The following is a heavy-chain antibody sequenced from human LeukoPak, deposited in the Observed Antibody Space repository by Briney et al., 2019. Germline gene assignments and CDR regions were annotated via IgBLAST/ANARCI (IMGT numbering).Heavy chain of an antibody. CDR3: ARGPLYDYVWGSYRRNAFDI. D-gene: IGHD3-16*02. V-gene: IGHV4-34*01. J-gene: IGHJ3*02. CDR2: INHSGST. CDR1: GGSFSGYY. Sequence: SETLSLTCAVYGGSFSGYYWRWIRQPPGKGLEWIGEINHSGSTNYNPSLKSRVTISVDTSKNQFSLKLSSVTAADTAVYYCARGPLYDYVWGSYRRNAFDIWGQGTMVTVSS.